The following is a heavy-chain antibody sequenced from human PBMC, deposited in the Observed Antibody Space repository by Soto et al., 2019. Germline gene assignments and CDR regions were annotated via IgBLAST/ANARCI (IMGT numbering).Heavy chain of an antibody. CDR3: AIVRQVCSANNCYFDP. J-gene: IGHJ5*01. V-gene: IGHV4-4*02. Sequence: QVHLQESGPGLVAPSGTLSLTCTLSGGSVRAPDWWNWVRQSPDKGLEWIAEVHISGHSNYNPSLRSRVSVSIDSSKNQFYLNLNSVAAADTSIYYCAIVRQVCSANNCYFDPWGQGTQVTISS. CDR1: GGSVRAPDW. D-gene: IGHD1-1*01. CDR2: VHISGHS.